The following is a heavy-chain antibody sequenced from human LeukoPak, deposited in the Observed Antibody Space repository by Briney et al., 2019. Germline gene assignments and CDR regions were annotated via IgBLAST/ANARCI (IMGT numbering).Heavy chain of an antibody. J-gene: IGHJ4*02. CDR1: GGSISSHY. CDR3: VRGKDF. Sequence: SETLSFTCTVSGGSISSHYWSWIRQPPGKGLEWIGYIFYSGSTNYNPSLKSRVSISVDTSRNQFSLNLTSVTAADMAVYYCVRGKDFWGQGTLVTVSS. V-gene: IGHV4-59*11. CDR2: IFYSGST.